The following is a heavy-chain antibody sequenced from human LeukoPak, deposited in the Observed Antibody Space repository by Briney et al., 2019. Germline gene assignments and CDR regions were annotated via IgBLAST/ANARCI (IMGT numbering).Heavy chain of an antibody. CDR3: AKAGGIAVAGTYYYGMDV. D-gene: IGHD6-19*01. CDR2: ISGSGGST. CDR1: GFTFSSYA. Sequence: GGSLRLSCAASGFTFSSYAMSWVREAPGKGLEWVSAISGSGGSTYYADSVKGRFTISRDNSKNTLYLQMNSLRAEDTAVYYCAKAGGIAVAGTYYYGMDVWGQGTTVTVSS. V-gene: IGHV3-23*01. J-gene: IGHJ6*02.